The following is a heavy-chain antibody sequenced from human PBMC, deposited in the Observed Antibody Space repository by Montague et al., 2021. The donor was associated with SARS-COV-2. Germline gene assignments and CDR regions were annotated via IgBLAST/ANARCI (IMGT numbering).Heavy chain of an antibody. V-gene: IGHV4-38-2*02. D-gene: IGHD3-3*01. J-gene: IGHJ4*02. CDR1: GFSISSGYY. Sequence: SETLSLPCSVSGFSISSGYYWGWIRHTPGKGLEWIGSRYQNGATXYSPSLKRPVTILLDTSKNQFSLSLTSVTAADTAVYYCARSGVGIFDFSYFDSWGQGSLVIVSS. CDR3: ARSGVGIFDFSYFDS. CDR2: RYQNGAT.